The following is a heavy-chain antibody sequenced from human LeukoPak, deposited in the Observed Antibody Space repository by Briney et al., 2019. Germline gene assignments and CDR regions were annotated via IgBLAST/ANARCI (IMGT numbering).Heavy chain of an antibody. CDR1: GFTVSSNY. Sequence: PGGSLRLSCAASGFTVSSNYMSWVRQAPGKGLEWVSVIYSGGSTYYADSVKGRLTISRDNSKNTLYLQMNSLSAEDTAVYYCARYIAVAGSHYFYGMDVWGQGTTVTVSS. D-gene: IGHD6-19*01. V-gene: IGHV3-66*01. CDR3: ARYIAVAGSHYFYGMDV. CDR2: IYSGGST. J-gene: IGHJ6*02.